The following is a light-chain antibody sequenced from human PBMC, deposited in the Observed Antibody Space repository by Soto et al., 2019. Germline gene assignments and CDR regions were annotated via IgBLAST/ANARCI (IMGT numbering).Light chain of an antibody. CDR3: QQRHMWPIT. V-gene: IGKV3-11*01. CDR1: QSFRGL. CDR2: DAY. Sequence: EVVLTEAPVTLSFSPGERATLSCRASQSFRGLLAWYQQKPGQAPRLLIYDAYNRATGIPPRFSGSGSGTDFTLTISSLETEDSAVYYCQQRHMWPITFGQGTRLEIK. J-gene: IGKJ5*01.